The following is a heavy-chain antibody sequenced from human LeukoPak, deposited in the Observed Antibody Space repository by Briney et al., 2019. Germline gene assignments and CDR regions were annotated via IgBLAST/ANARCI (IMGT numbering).Heavy chain of an antibody. J-gene: IGHJ6*03. Sequence: ASVKVSCKASGYTFTSYDINWVRQATGQGLEWMGWMNPNSGNTGYAQKFQGRVTITRNTSISTAYMELSSLRSEDTAVYYCARDPPYSTSYYYYYMDVWGKGTTVTVSS. CDR3: ARDPPYSTSYYYYYMDV. CDR1: GYTFTSYD. CDR2: MNPNSGNT. V-gene: IGHV1-8*03. D-gene: IGHD6-6*01.